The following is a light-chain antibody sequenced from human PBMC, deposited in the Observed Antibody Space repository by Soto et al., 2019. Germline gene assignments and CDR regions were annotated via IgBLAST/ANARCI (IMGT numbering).Light chain of an antibody. CDR1: SSDVGGYNY. V-gene: IGLV2-8*01. J-gene: IGLJ2*01. CDR3: SSYAGTNNPVV. CDR2: EVS. Sequence: QSVLTQPPSASGSPGQSVTISCTGTSSDVGGYNYVSWYQQHPDKAPKLMIYEVSKRLPGVPDRFSGSKSGNTASLTVSGLQAEDEADYYCSSYAGTNNPVVFGGGTQLTVL.